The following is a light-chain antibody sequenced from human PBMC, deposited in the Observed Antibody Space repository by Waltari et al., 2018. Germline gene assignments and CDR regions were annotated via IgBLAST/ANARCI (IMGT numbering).Light chain of an antibody. J-gene: IGKJ4*01. Sequence: EIVMTQSPATLSVSPGERATLSCRASQSVSSNLAWYQQKPGQAPRLLIYGASTRATGIPARCSGSWSGTEFTLTISSMQAEDFAVYYCQQYNNWLALTFGGGTKVEIK. V-gene: IGKV3-15*01. CDR2: GAS. CDR3: QQYNNWLALT. CDR1: QSVSSN.